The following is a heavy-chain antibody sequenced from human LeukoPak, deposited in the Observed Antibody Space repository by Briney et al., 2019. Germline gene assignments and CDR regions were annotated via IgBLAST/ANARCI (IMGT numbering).Heavy chain of an antibody. J-gene: IGHJ6*03. Sequence: ASVKVSCKASGYTFISYGINWVRQAPGQALEWMGWINTNTGNPTYAHGFSGRFVFSLDTSVSTAYLEISSLQAEDTAIYYCARDYYDTSGYYHDHYYYYMDVWGKGTTVTVSS. V-gene: IGHV7-4-1*02. CDR1: GYTFISYG. CDR3: ARDYYDTSGYYHDHYYYYMDV. CDR2: INTNTGNP. D-gene: IGHD3-22*01.